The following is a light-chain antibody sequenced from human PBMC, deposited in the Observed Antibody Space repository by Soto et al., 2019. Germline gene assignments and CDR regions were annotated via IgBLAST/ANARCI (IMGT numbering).Light chain of an antibody. J-gene: IGKJ4*01. CDR1: EGISNF. CDR2: SAS. V-gene: IGKV1-27*01. Sequence: DIQMTQSPSSLSASVGDRVTITCRASEGISNFLAWYQQRPGEVPQLLIYSASTLQSGVPSRFSGSGSGTDFTLTISSLQPEDVATYFCQKYNSAPPLTFGGGTKVDIK. CDR3: QKYNSAPPLT.